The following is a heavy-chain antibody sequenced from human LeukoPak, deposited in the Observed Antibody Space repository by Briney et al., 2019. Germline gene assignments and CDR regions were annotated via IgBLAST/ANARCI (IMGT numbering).Heavy chain of an antibody. J-gene: IGHJ4*02. D-gene: IGHD6-19*01. Sequence: ASVKVSCKASGYTFTGYYMHWVRQAPGQGLEWMGWMNPISGNTGYAQKFQGRVTMTRNTSISTAYMELSSLRSEDTAVYYCARGPPGSGWIYWGQGTLVTVSS. V-gene: IGHV1-8*02. CDR3: ARGPPGSGWIY. CDR1: GYTFTGYY. CDR2: MNPISGNT.